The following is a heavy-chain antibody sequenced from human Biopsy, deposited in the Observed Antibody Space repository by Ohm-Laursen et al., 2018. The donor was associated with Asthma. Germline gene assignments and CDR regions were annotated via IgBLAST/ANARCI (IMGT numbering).Heavy chain of an antibody. CDR1: GFTFSSYG. CDR2: IWYDGSNK. D-gene: IGHD2-2*01. Sequence: SLRLSCTASGFTFSSYGMHWVRQAPGKGLEWVAVIWYDGSNKYYADSVKGRFTISRDNSKNTLYLQMNSLRAEDTAVYYCAKGFSSTSCCGICYYYVMDVWGQGTTVTVSS. CDR3: AKGFSSTSCCGICYYYVMDV. J-gene: IGHJ6*02. V-gene: IGHV3-33*06.